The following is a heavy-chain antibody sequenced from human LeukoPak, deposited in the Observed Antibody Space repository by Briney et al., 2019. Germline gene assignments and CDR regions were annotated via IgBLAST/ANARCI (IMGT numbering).Heavy chain of an antibody. V-gene: IGHV1-2*02. CDR3: ATDLKSSYSGYDWKG. J-gene: IGHJ4*02. Sequence: ASVKVSCKASGYTFTGYYMHWVRQAPGQGLEWMGWINPNSGGTNYAQKFQGRVTMTEDTSTDTAYMELSSLRSEDTAVYYCATDLKSSYSGYDWKGWGQGTLVTVSS. D-gene: IGHD5-12*01. CDR1: GYTFTGYY. CDR2: INPNSGGT.